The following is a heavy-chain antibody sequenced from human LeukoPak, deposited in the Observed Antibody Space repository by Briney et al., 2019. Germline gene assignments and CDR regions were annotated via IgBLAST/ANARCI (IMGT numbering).Heavy chain of an antibody. D-gene: IGHD3-10*01. CDR3: TTGNLWFGELLFFYYYYYYMDV. J-gene: IGHJ6*03. CDR1: GFTFSSYG. CDR2: IKSKTDGGTT. V-gene: IGHV3-15*01. Sequence: PGGSLRLSCAASGFTFSSYGMHWVRQAPGKGLEWVGRIKSKTDGGTTDYAAPVKGRFTISRDDSKNTLYLQMNSLKAEDTAVYYCTTGNLWFGELLFFYYYYYYMDVWGKGTTVTVSS.